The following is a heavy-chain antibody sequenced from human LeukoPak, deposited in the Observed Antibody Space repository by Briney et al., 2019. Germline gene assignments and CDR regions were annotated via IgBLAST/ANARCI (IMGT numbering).Heavy chain of an antibody. D-gene: IGHD2-2*01. CDR2: IYTTGST. CDR3: ARGDCSSTICYSPMDV. CDR1: GGSISSNSYY. Sequence: SETLSLTCTVSGGSISSNSYYWSWIRQPAGKGLEWIGRIYTTGSTNYNPSLKSRVTISIDTSNNQFSLKLTSVTAADTAVYYCARGDCSSTICYSPMDVWGKGTTVTVSS. V-gene: IGHV4-61*02. J-gene: IGHJ6*03.